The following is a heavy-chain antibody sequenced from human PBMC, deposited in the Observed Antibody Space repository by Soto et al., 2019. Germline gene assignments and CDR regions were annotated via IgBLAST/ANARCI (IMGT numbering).Heavy chain of an antibody. J-gene: IGHJ4*02. CDR1: GDSVSSNSAA. CDR3: ARDPPGYSSGWYFGY. D-gene: IGHD6-19*01. CDR2: AYYRSRWYN. Sequence: SQTLSLTCAISGDSVSSNSAAWNWIRQSPSRGLEWLGRAYYRSRWYNDYAVSVKSRITVNPDTSKNQFSLHLNSVTPEDTVVYYCARDPPGYSSGWYFGYWGQGTLVTVSS. V-gene: IGHV6-1*01.